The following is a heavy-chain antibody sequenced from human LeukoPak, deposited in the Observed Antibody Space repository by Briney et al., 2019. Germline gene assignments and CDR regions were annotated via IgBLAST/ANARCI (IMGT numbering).Heavy chain of an antibody. D-gene: IGHD3-3*01. J-gene: IGHJ6*02. CDR3: ARDIIRGLRFLEWFHKTHYYYYGMDV. CDR1: GFTFSSYA. Sequence: PWGSLILSCAASGFTFSSYAMHWVRQAPGKGLEWVAVISYDGSNKYYADSVKGRFTISRDNSKNTLYLQMNSLRAEDTAVYYCARDIIRGLRFLEWFHKTHYYYYGMDVWGQGTTVTVSS. CDR2: ISYDGSNK. V-gene: IGHV3-30-3*01.